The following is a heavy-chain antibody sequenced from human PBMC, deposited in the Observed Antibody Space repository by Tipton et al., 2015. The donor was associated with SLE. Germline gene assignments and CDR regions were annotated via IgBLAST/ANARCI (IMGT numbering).Heavy chain of an antibody. V-gene: IGHV4-59*01. J-gene: IGHJ4*02. CDR2: SSYTGNT. CDR1: GGSISFYY. Sequence: TLSLTCTVSGGSISFYYWSWIRQPPGKGLEWIGYSSYTGNTNFNPSLKSRVTMSVATSKNQFSLRLTSVTAADTAMYYCARLTYLYGSGLPNYFDYWGQGILVTVSS. D-gene: IGHD3-10*01. CDR3: ARLTYLYGSGLPNYFDY.